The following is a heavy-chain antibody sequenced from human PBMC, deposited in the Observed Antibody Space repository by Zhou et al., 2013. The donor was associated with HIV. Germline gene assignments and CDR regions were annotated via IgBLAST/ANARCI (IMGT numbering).Heavy chain of an antibody. Sequence: QVQLQESGPGLVKPSETLSLTCSVSGGSITSHYWTWIRQPPGKGLEWIGYIHYSGSTKYNPSLKSRVTISVDTSKNQFSLRLTSVTAADTAVYYCARSPLDLWSAPGVDVWGTGTTVTVSS. V-gene: IGHV4-59*11. J-gene: IGHJ6*04. CDR3: ARSPLDLWSAPGVDV. CDR2: IHYSGST. CDR1: GGSITSHY. D-gene: IGHD3-3*01.